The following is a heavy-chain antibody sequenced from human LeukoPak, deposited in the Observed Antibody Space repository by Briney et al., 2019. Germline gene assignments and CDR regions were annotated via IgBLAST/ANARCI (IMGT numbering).Heavy chain of an antibody. J-gene: IGHJ4*02. Sequence: ASATVFSPVSGYTHTELSIHWVRQAPGKGLERKGGFDPEDGETIYAQKFQGRVTMTEDTSTDTAYMELSSLRSEDTAVYYCATRPPTGYSSGWYFDYWGQGTLVTVSS. CDR1: GYTHTELS. CDR2: FDPEDGET. V-gene: IGHV1-24*01. CDR3: ATRPPTGYSSGWYFDY. D-gene: IGHD6-19*01.